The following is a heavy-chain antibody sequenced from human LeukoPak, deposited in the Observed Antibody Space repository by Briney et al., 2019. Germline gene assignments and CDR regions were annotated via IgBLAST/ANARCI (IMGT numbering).Heavy chain of an antibody. V-gene: IGHV3-23*01. Sequence: PGGSLRLSCAASGFTFSSYAMSWVRQAPGKGLEWVSGISGSGGSTYYADSVKGRFTISRDNAKNSLYLQMNSLRAEDTAVYYCARPEDSSGYPTCFDYWGQGTLVTVSS. CDR1: GFTFSSYA. CDR3: ARPEDSSGYPTCFDY. D-gene: IGHD3-22*01. J-gene: IGHJ4*02. CDR2: ISGSGGST.